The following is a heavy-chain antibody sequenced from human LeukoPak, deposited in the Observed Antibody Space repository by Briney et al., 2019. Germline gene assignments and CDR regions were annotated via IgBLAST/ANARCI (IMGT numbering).Heavy chain of an antibody. CDR2: IYKSGST. J-gene: IGHJ4*02. V-gene: IGHV4-4*07. CDR1: GGSIGWDY. CDR3: AREEYFQDSNGYSYYFHS. D-gene: IGHD3-22*01. Sequence: SETLSLTCTVSGGSIGWDYWSWIPQSAGKGLEWIGRIYKSGSTNYNPSFRSRVTMSVDTSKNQFSLNVTSVTAADTAVYYCAREEYFQDSNGYSYYFHSWGQGSLVTVSS.